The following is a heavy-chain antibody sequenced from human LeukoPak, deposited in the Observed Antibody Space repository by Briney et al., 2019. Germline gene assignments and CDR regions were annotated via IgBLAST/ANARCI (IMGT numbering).Heavy chain of an antibody. CDR2: ISDTGSRT. CDR1: GLTFSSDA. V-gene: IGHV3-23*01. Sequence: GGSLRLSCAASGLTFSSDAMSWVRQAPGQGLEWVSTISDTGSRTYYADSVKGRFTISRDNSKNMLYLRVNNLRAEDTAVYYCVGEGQTETLAYWGQGTLVSVSS. D-gene: IGHD2-21*02. J-gene: IGHJ4*02. CDR3: VGEGQTETLAY.